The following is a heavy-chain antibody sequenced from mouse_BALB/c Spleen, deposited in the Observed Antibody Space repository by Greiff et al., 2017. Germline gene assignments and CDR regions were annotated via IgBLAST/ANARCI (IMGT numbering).Heavy chain of an antibody. V-gene: IGHV7-3*02. Sequence: EVKVVESGGGLVQPGGSLRLSCATSGFTFTDYYMSWVRQPPGKALEWLGFIRNKANGYTTEYSASVKGRFTISRDNSQSILYLQMNTLRAEDSATYYCARGNYGSSYWGQGTTLTVSS. J-gene: IGHJ2*01. CDR1: GFTFTDYY. CDR2: IRNKANGYTT. CDR3: ARGNYGSSY. D-gene: IGHD1-1*01.